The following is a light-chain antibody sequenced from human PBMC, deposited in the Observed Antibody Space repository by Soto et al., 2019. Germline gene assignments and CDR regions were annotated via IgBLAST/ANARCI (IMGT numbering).Light chain of an antibody. CDR2: DAS. V-gene: IGKV3-20*01. Sequence: EIVLTQSPGTLSLSPGERATLSCRASQSVSSSYLAWYQQKPGQAPRLLIYDASSRATGIPDRFSGSGSGTDFTLTISRLEPEAFAVYYCQHYGYSPAFGGGTKVEIK. CDR1: QSVSSSY. CDR3: QHYGYSPA. J-gene: IGKJ4*01.